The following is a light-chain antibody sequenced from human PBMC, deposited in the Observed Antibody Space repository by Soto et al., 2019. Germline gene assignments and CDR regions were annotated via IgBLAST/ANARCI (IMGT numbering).Light chain of an antibody. CDR3: QQFRT. CDR2: DVS. J-gene: IGKJ1*01. CDR1: QTFSTW. Sequence: DSQMTQSPSTLSASVGDRVTVSCRASQTFSTWLAWYQQKPGKAPKLLIYDVSTLESGVPSRFSGSGSGTEFTLTISNIQPDDFATYYCQQFRTFGQGTKVDVK. V-gene: IGKV1-5*01.